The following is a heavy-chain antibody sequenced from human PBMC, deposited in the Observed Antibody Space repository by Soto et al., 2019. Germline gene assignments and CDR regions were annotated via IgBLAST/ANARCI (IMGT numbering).Heavy chain of an antibody. Sequence: PGGSLRLSCAASGFILGSYAMHWVRQAPGKGLEWVAVISYDGSNKYYADSVKGRFTISRDNTKNTLYLQMNSLRAEDTAVYYCAREDDYDILTGYFDYWGQGTLVTVSS. CDR2: ISYDGSNK. CDR3: AREDDYDILTGYFDY. CDR1: GFILGSYA. D-gene: IGHD3-9*01. J-gene: IGHJ4*02. V-gene: IGHV3-30-3*01.